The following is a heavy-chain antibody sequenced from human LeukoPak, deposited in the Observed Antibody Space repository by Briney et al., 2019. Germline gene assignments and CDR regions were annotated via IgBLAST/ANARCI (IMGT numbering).Heavy chain of an antibody. Sequence: SETLSLTCTVSGGSISSYYWSWIRQPPGKGLEWIGYIHYSGSTNYNPSLKSRVTISVDTSKNQFSLKVNSVTAADTAVYYCARHDYGGKALDYWGQGTLVTVSS. CDR1: GGSISSYY. CDR2: IHYSGST. CDR3: ARHDYGGKALDY. J-gene: IGHJ4*02. V-gene: IGHV4-59*08. D-gene: IGHD4-23*01.